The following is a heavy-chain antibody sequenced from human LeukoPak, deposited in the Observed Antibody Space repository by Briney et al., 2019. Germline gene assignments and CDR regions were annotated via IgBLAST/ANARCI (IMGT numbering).Heavy chain of an antibody. D-gene: IGHD5-24*01. CDR1: GFTFSTYA. CDR2: ISYDGNNI. J-gene: IGHJ4*02. CDR3: ARDLRWRWIDY. Sequence: PGRSLRLSCAASGFTFSTYAMHWVRQAPGKGLEWVTFISYDGNNIYYRDSMKGRFTISRDSSKNTLYLQMNSLRPEDTAVYYCARDLRWRWIDYWGQGTLVTVSS. V-gene: IGHV3-30-3*01.